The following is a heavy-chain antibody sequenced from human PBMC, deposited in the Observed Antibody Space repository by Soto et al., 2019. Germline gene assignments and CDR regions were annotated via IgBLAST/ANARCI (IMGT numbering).Heavy chain of an antibody. Sequence: EVQLVESGGGLVQPGGSLRLSCAASGFTVSSNYMSWVRQAPGKGLEWVSVIFTGGSTYYADSVKCRFTISRHSSMNTVYLQMERLRCKETAVYYCARDRQSTGWLDAFDIWGQGTMVTVST. CDR3: ARDRQSTGWLDAFDI. D-gene: IGHD6-19*01. CDR1: GFTVSSNY. V-gene: IGHV3-53*04. J-gene: IGHJ3*02. CDR2: IFTGGST.